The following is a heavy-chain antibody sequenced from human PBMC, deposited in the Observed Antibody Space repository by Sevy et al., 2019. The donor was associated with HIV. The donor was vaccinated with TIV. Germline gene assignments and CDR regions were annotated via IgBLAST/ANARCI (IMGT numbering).Heavy chain of an antibody. V-gene: IGHV3-11*06. CDR1: GFTFSDYY. J-gene: IGHJ4*02. CDR2: ITSSSSYT. Sequence: GGSLRLSCAASGFTFSDYYMSWIRQAPGKGLEWVSYITSSSSYTNYADSVKGRFTMSRDNAKNSLYLQMNSLRAEDTAVDYCARDLKVLRYFDWEEGGFDYWGQGTLVTVSS. CDR3: ARDLKVLRYFDWEEGGFDY. D-gene: IGHD3-9*01.